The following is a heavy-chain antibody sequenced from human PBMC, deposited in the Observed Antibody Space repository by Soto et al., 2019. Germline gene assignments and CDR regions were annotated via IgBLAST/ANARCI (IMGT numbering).Heavy chain of an antibody. V-gene: IGHV1-24*01. CDR3: ATGVQVLRYFDWLPRSYFDY. CDR1: GYTLTELS. CDR2: FDPEDGET. D-gene: IGHD3-9*01. Sequence: ASVKVSCKVSGYTLTELSMHWVRQAPGKGLEWMGGFDPEDGETIYAQKFQGRVTMTEDTSTGTAYMELSSLRSEDTAVYYCATGVQVLRYFDWLPRSYFDYWGQGTLVTVSS. J-gene: IGHJ4*02.